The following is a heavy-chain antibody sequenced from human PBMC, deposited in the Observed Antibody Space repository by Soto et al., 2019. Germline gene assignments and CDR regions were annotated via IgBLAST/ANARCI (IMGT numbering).Heavy chain of an antibody. Sequence: ASVKVSCKASGYTFTGYYMHWVRQAPGQGLEWMGWINPNSGGTNYAQKFQGWVTMTRDTSISTAYMELSRLRSDDTAVYYCARASGYCSSTSCYVPDYWGQGTLVTVSS. CDR1: GYTFTGYY. CDR2: INPNSGGT. V-gene: IGHV1-2*04. CDR3: ARASGYCSSTSCYVPDY. J-gene: IGHJ4*02. D-gene: IGHD2-2*03.